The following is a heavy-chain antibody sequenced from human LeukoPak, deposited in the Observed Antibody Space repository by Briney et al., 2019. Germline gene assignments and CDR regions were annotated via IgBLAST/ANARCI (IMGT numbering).Heavy chain of an antibody. D-gene: IGHD6-19*01. V-gene: IGHV1-2*06. CDR2: INPNSGGT. CDR3: ARSSGWSRGFSGGDY. Sequence: GASVKVSCKASGYTFTGYYMHWVRQAPGQGLEWMGRINPNSGGTNYAQKFQGRVTMTRDTSISTAYMELSRLRSDDTAVYYCARSSGWSRGFSGGDYWGQGTLLTVSS. J-gene: IGHJ4*02. CDR1: GYTFTGYY.